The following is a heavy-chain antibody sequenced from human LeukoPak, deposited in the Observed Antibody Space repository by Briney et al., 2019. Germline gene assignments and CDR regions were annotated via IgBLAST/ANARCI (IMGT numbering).Heavy chain of an antibody. J-gene: IGHJ4*02. Sequence: GGSLRLSCAASGFTFSSYGMSWVRQAPGKGLEWVSGINWNGGSTGYADSVKGRFTISRDNAKNSLYLQMNSLRAEDTALYYCARDCDPSGWFVGLPYFDYWGQGTLVTVSS. CDR3: ARDCDPSGWFVGLPYFDY. D-gene: IGHD6-19*01. CDR2: INWNGGST. V-gene: IGHV3-20*04. CDR1: GFTFSSYG.